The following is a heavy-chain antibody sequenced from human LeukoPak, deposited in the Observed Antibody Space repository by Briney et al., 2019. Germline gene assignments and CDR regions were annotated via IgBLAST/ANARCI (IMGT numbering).Heavy chain of an antibody. D-gene: IGHD2-8*01. CDR3: AKVLYVYGYYYNGMDV. CDR2: ISGSGGST. V-gene: IGHV3-23*01. CDR1: GFTFSSYA. J-gene: IGHJ6*02. Sequence: GGSLRLSCAASGFTFSSYAMSWVRQAPGKGLEWVSAISGSGGSTYYADSVKGRFTISRDNSKNTLYLQMNSLRTEDTAVYFCAKVLYVYGYYYNGMDVWGQGTTVTVSS.